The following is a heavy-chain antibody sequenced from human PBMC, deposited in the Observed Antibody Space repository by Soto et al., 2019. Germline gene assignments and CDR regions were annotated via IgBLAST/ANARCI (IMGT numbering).Heavy chain of an antibody. CDR1: GFTFSNAW. D-gene: IGHD2-8*02. CDR3: TTGPSKVEYASRDDAFDI. Sequence: PGGSLRLSCAASGFTFSNAWMSWVRQAPGKGLEWVGRIKSKTDGGTTDYAAPVKGRFTISRDGSKNTLYLQMNSLKTEDTAVYYCTTGPSKVEYASRDDAFDIWGQGKMVTVS. J-gene: IGHJ3*02. CDR2: IKSKTDGGTT. V-gene: IGHV3-15*01.